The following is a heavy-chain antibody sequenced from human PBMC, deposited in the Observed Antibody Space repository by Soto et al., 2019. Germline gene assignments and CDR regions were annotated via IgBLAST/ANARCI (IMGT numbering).Heavy chain of an antibody. D-gene: IGHD2-2*01. CDR1: GGSISSYY. Sequence: QVQLQESGPGLVKPSETLSLTCTVSGGSISSYYWSWIRQPPGKGLEWIGYIYYSGSTNYNPSLKSQVTISVDTSKNQCALNLSSVTAADTAVYYCARRRYCSSTSCYGAYYYYMDVWGKGTTVTVSS. J-gene: IGHJ6*03. CDR3: ARRRYCSSTSCYGAYYYYMDV. V-gene: IGHV4-59*08. CDR2: IYYSGST.